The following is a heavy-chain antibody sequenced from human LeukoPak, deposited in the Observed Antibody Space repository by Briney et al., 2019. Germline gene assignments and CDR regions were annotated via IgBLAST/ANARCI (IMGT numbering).Heavy chain of an antibody. V-gene: IGHV3-23*01. Sequence: GGSLRLSCAASGFTFSSYAMSWVRQAPGKGLEWVSAISGSGGSTYYADSVKGRLTISRDNSKNTLYLQMNSLRAEETAVYYCARPGHGSGSYYYYYYMDVWGKGTTVTVSS. CDR3: ARPGHGSGSYYYYYYMDV. D-gene: IGHD3-10*01. CDR2: ISGSGGST. J-gene: IGHJ6*03. CDR1: GFTFSSYA.